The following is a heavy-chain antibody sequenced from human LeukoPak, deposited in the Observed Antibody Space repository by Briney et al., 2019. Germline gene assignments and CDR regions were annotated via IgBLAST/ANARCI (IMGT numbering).Heavy chain of an antibody. CDR3: TGGTGNSLLYFDY. Sequence: GGSLRLSCAASGFTFSGSAMHWVRQASGKGLEWVGRIRSKANSYATAYAASVKGRFTISRDDSKNTAYLQMNSLTTEDTAVYCCTGGTGNSLLYFDYWGQGTLVTVSS. J-gene: IGHJ4*02. CDR2: IRSKANSYAT. V-gene: IGHV3-73*01. CDR1: GFTFSGSA. D-gene: IGHD1-1*01.